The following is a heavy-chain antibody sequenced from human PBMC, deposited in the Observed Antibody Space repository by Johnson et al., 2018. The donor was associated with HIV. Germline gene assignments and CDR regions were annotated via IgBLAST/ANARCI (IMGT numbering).Heavy chain of an antibody. J-gene: IGHJ3*02. V-gene: IGHV3-30*18. D-gene: IGHD6-19*01. Sequence: QVQLVESGGGLVKPGGSLRVSCAASGFTFSSYGMHWVRQAPGKGLEWVAVISYDGSNKYYADSVKGRLPISRDNSKNTLYLQMNSLRAEDTAVYYCAKDIASGYTNGGTLDIWGQGTMVTVSS. CDR2: ISYDGSNK. CDR3: AKDIASGYTNGGTLDI. CDR1: GFTFSSYG.